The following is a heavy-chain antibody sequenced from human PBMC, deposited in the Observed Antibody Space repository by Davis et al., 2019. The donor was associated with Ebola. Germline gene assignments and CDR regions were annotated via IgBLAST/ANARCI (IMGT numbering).Heavy chain of an antibody. CDR3: VKDTSNIWFDV. CDR2: LGLGADT. V-gene: IGHV3-23*01. CDR1: GFIFSSYV. Sequence: GESLKISCAASGFIFSSYVMSWVRQAPGKGLEWVSTLGLGADTYYADSVKGRFTISRDNSKNTLHLQMNSLRVEDTAMYYCVKDTSNIWFDVWGQGTLVTVSA. D-gene: IGHD2/OR15-2a*01. J-gene: IGHJ3*01.